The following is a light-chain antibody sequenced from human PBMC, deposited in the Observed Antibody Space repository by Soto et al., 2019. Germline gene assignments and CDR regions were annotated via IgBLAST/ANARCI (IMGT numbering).Light chain of an antibody. Sequence: EIVMTQSPATLSVSPGERATLSCRASQSVSSNLAWYQQKPGQAPRLLTYGASTRATGIPARFSGSGSGTDFTLTVSSLQSEDFAVYYCQQYNNWPITFGQGTRLEIK. V-gene: IGKV3-15*01. CDR2: GAS. J-gene: IGKJ5*01. CDR1: QSVSSN. CDR3: QQYNNWPIT.